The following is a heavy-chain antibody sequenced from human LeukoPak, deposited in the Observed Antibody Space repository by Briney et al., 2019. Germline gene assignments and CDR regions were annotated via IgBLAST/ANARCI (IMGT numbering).Heavy chain of an antibody. CDR1: GFTFSSYA. D-gene: IGHD3-10*01. V-gene: IGHV3-23*01. J-gene: IGHJ4*02. CDR3: AKAAGSGGRGNIYFDY. CDR2: MSGSGRST. Sequence: GGSLRLSCAASGFTFSSYAMSWVRQAPGKGLEWVATMSGSGRSTYYADSVKGRFTISRDNSKNTLYLQMNSLRAEDTAVYSCAKAAGSGGRGNIYFDYWGQGTLVTVSS.